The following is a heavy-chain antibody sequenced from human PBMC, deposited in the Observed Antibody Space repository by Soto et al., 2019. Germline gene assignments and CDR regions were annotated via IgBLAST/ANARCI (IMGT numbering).Heavy chain of an antibody. Sequence: QITLKASGPTLVKPTQTLTLTCTFSGFSLSTSGMGVGSIRQPPGKALEWLALIYWDDDKRYSPSLRSRLTITKDTSKNQVVLTMTNMDPVDTATYYCALHYDKSGYYGYWGQGTLVTVSS. V-gene: IGHV2-5*02. CDR1: GFSLSTSGMG. CDR2: IYWDDDK. J-gene: IGHJ4*02. CDR3: ALHYDKSGYYGY. D-gene: IGHD3-22*01.